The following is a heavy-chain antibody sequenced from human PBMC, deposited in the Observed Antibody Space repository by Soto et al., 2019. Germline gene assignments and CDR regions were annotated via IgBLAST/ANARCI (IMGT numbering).Heavy chain of an antibody. D-gene: IGHD3-3*01. CDR3: ASPTYYDFWSGHNLNYGMDV. CDR1: GGTFSSYA. V-gene: IGHV1-69*13. J-gene: IGHJ6*02. Sequence: SVKVSCKASGGTFSSYAISWVRQAPGQGLEWMGGIIPIFGTANYAQKFQGRVTITADESTSTAYMELSSLRSEDTAVYYCASPTYYDFWSGHNLNYGMDVWGQGTTVTVS. CDR2: IIPIFGTA.